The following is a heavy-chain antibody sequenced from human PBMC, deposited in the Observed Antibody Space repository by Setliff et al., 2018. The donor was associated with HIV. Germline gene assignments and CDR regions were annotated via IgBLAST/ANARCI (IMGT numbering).Heavy chain of an antibody. CDR1: GGSISSYY. D-gene: IGHD2-15*01. J-gene: IGHJ3*02. CDR3: ARFPLLHKNAFDI. Sequence: KPSETLSLTCTVSGGSISSYYWSWIRQPPGKGLEWIGYIYTSGSTNYNPSLKSRVTISVDTSRNQFSLNLSSVTAADTAVYYCARFPLLHKNAFDIWGQGTMVTVSS. CDR2: IYTSGST. V-gene: IGHV4-4*09.